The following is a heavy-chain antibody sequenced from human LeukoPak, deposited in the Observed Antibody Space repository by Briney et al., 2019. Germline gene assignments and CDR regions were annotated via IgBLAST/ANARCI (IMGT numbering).Heavy chain of an antibody. D-gene: IGHD3-10*01. CDR1: GGSISSSSYY. Sequence: SETLSLTCTVSGGSISSSSYYWGWIRQPPGKGLEWIGSIYYSGSTYYNPSLKSRVTISVDTSKNQFSLKLSSVTAADTAVYYCARCMVRGYRYYYMDVWGKGTTVTVSS. V-gene: IGHV4-39*07. CDR2: IYYSGST. CDR3: ARCMVRGYRYYYMDV. J-gene: IGHJ6*03.